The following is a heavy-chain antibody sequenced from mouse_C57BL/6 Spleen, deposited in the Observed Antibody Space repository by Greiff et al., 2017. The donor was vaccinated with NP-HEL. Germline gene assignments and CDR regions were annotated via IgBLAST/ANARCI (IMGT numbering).Heavy chain of an antibody. J-gene: IGHJ2*01. D-gene: IGHD3-2*02. CDR3: AQGQLRLRIDY. Sequence: QVQLKQSGAELVKPGASVKISCKASGYAFSSYWMNWVKQRPGKGLEWIGQIYPGDGDTNYNGKFKGKATLTADKSSSTAYMQLSSLTSEDSAVYFCAQGQLRLRIDYWGQGTTLTVSS. CDR2: IYPGDGDT. CDR1: GYAFSSYW. V-gene: IGHV1-80*01.